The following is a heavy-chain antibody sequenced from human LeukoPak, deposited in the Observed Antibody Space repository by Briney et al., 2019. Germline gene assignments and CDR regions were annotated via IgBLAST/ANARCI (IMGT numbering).Heavy chain of an antibody. CDR3: AREGYSGYPGYYYYGMDV. CDR1: GFTFSNYA. J-gene: IGHJ6*02. D-gene: IGHD5-12*01. Sequence: GGSLRLSCAASGFTFSNYAVHWVRQAPGKGLEWVSVIYSGGSTDYADSVKGRFTISRGNSKNTLYLQMNSLRAEDTAVYYCAREGYSGYPGYYYYGMDVWGQGTTVTVSS. V-gene: IGHV3-53*01. CDR2: IYSGGST.